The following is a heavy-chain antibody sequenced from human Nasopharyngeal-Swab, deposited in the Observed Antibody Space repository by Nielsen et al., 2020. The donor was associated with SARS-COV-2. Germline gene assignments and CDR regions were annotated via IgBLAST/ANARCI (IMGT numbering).Heavy chain of an antibody. D-gene: IGHD1-26*01. Sequence: GESLKISCAASGFTFSSYAMHWVRQAPGKGLEWVAVISYDGSNKYYADSVKGRFTISRDNSKNTLYLQMNSLRAEDTAVYYCARGYSGSYYSPFDYWGQGTLVNVSS. J-gene: IGHJ4*02. V-gene: IGHV3-30-3*01. CDR3: ARGYSGSYYSPFDY. CDR1: GFTFSSYA. CDR2: ISYDGSNK.